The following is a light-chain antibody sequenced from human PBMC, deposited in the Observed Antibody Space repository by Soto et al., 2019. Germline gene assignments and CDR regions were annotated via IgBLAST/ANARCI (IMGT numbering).Light chain of an antibody. Sequence: DIQITKSPSSVSASVGDRVTITCRASQGISSWLVWYQQKPGKAPKLLIYAASSLQSGVPSRFSGSGSGTDITLTNSSLQSEDLATYYCQQADSFPITFGRGTKVDIK. V-gene: IGKV1D-12*01. CDR1: QGISSW. CDR2: AAS. J-gene: IGKJ3*01. CDR3: QQADSFPIT.